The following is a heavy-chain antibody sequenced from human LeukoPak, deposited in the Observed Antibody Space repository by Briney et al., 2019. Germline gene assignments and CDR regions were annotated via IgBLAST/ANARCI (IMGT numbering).Heavy chain of an antibody. CDR2: INHSGST. J-gene: IGHJ4*02. CDR1: GGSFSGYY. CDR3: ARGRGQLVDY. D-gene: IGHD6-6*01. V-gene: IGHV4-34*01. Sequence: SETLSLTCAVYGGSFSGYYWSWIRQPPGKGLEWIGEINHSGSTNYNPSLKSRVTISVDMSKNQFSLKLSSVTAADTAAYYCARGRGQLVDYWGQGTLVTVSS.